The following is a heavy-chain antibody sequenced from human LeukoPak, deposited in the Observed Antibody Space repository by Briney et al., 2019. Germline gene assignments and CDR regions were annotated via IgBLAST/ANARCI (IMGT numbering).Heavy chain of an antibody. Sequence: GGSLRLSCAASGFTFSSYGMHWVRQAPGKGLEWLAFIRYDGSNKYYADSVKGRFTISRDNSKNSLYLQMNSLRAEDTAVYYCARDHFTSAAANWGYYYYYMDVWGKGTTVTVSS. CDR2: IRYDGSNK. CDR1: GFTFSSYG. J-gene: IGHJ6*03. CDR3: ARDHFTSAAANWGYYYYYMDV. V-gene: IGHV3-30*02. D-gene: IGHD6-13*01.